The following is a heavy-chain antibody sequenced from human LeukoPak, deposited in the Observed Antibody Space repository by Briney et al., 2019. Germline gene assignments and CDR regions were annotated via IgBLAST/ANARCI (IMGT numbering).Heavy chain of an antibody. V-gene: IGHV3-23*01. Sequence: GGSLRLSCAASGFTFSNYAMSWVRQAPGKGLEWVSTISNSGGSTYSADSMKGRFTISRDNSKNTLLLQMSGLGAEDTAVYYCAKQTDTTGSRGGAFDIWGQGTMVTVSS. D-gene: IGHD3-22*01. J-gene: IGHJ3*02. CDR3: AKQTDTTGSRGGAFDI. CDR2: ISNSGGST. CDR1: GFTFSNYA.